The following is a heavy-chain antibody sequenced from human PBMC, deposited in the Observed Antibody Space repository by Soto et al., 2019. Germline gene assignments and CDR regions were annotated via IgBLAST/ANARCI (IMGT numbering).Heavy chain of an antibody. J-gene: IGHJ4*02. V-gene: IGHV1-18*01. CDR1: GYTFTSYG. Sequence: ASVKVSCKASGYTFTSYGISWVRQAPGQGLEWMGWISAYNGNTNYAQKLQGRVTMTTDTSTSAVYMELSSLRSEDTAVYYCATFPLKIVGATDDYWGQGTLVTVSS. CDR3: ATFPLKIVGATDDY. CDR2: ISAYNGNT. D-gene: IGHD1-26*01.